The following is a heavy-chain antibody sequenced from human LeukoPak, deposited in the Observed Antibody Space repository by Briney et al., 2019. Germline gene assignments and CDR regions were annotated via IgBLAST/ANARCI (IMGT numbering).Heavy chain of an antibody. CDR1: GFTFSSFS. CDR2: TSSSSSYT. D-gene: IGHD6-19*01. Sequence: GGSLRLSCAASGFTFSSFSMNWVRQAPGKGLEWVSSTSSSSSYTFYADSVKGRFTISRDNAKNSLFLQMNSLRAEDTAVYYCARETGYSSGWYNYWGQGTLVTVSS. V-gene: IGHV3-21*01. CDR3: ARETGYSSGWYNY. J-gene: IGHJ4*02.